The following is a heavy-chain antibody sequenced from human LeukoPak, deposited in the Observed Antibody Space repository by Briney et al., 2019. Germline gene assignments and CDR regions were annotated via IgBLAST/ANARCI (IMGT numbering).Heavy chain of an antibody. V-gene: IGHV4-39*01. CDR3: ARLRDGRWLLEY. D-gene: IGHD5-24*01. Sequence: PSETLSLTCTASGGSIGSSGYYWGWIRQPPGTGLEWIASINYSGTTYYNPSLKSRVTISEDRSKNQFSLKLSSVTAADTAVYYCARLRDGRWLLEYWGQGTLVTVSS. CDR1: GGSIGSSGYY. J-gene: IGHJ4*02. CDR2: INYSGTT.